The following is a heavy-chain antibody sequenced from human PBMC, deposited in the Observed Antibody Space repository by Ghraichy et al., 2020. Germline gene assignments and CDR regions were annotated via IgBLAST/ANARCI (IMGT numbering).Heavy chain of an antibody. CDR3: ARGRGKYCSSTSCRGYFDY. CDR2: INHSGST. J-gene: IGHJ4*02. CDR1: GGSFSGYY. Sequence: GSLSLTCAVYGGSFSGYYWSWIRQPPGKGLEWIGEINHSGSTNYNPSLKSRVTISVDTSKNQFSLKLSSVTAADTAVYYCARGRGKYCSSTSCRGYFDYWGQGTLVTVSS. V-gene: IGHV4-34*01. D-gene: IGHD2-2*01.